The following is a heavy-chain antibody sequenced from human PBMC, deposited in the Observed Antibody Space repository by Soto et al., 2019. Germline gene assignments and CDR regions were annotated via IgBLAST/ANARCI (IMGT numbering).Heavy chain of an antibody. Sequence: PSETLSLTCAVYGGSFSGYYWSWIRQPPGKGLEWIGEINHSGSTNYNPSLKSRVTISVDTSKNQFSLKLSSVTAADTAVYYCASFWSGWSWFDPWGQGTLVTVSS. V-gene: IGHV4-34*01. D-gene: IGHD3-3*01. CDR3: ASFWSGWSWFDP. J-gene: IGHJ5*02. CDR1: GGSFSGYY. CDR2: INHSGST.